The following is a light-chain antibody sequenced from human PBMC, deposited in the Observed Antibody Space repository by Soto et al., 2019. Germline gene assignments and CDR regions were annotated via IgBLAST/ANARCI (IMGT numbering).Light chain of an antibody. J-gene: IGKJ3*01. V-gene: IGKV3-15*01. Sequence: IVMTQSPATLSVSPGERATLSCRASESIDSNLAWYQQKPGQAPRLLIYGASTRASDIPARFSGTGSGAEFTLTINSLQPEDFATYYCQQLNSYPRTFGPGTKVDIK. CDR2: GAS. CDR1: ESIDSN. CDR3: QQLNSYPRT.